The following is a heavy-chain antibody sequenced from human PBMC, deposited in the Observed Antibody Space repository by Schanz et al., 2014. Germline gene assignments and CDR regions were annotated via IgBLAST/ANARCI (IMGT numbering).Heavy chain of an antibody. Sequence: VQLVESGGGVVQPGRSLRLSCAASGFTFSSYGMHWVRQAPGKGLEWVAAMSYDGSIKYYGYSVKGRFTISRDNSKNTLYLQMNSLRTEDTAVYYCASPSGYSDYGTYFDFWGQGTLVTVSS. D-gene: IGHD5-12*01. CDR3: ASPSGYSDYGTYFDF. CDR2: MSYDGSIK. J-gene: IGHJ4*02. V-gene: IGHV3-30*03. CDR1: GFTFSSYG.